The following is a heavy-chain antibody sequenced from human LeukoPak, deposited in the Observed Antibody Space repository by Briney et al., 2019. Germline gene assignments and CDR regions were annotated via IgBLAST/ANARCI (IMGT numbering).Heavy chain of an antibody. CDR1: GYTFTGYY. V-gene: IGHV1-2*02. J-gene: IGHJ6*04. Sequence: ASVKVSCKASGYTFTGYYLHWVRQAPGQGLEWMGWINPNSGGTNYAQKFQGRVTMTRDTSISTAYMELSRLRSDDTAVYYCARDGRITIFGVVKGSMDVWGKGTTVTVSS. CDR2: INPNSGGT. CDR3: ARDGRITIFGVVKGSMDV. D-gene: IGHD3-3*01.